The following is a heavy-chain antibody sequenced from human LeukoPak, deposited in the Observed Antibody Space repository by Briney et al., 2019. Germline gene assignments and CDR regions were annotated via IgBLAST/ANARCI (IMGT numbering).Heavy chain of an antibody. J-gene: IGHJ4*02. CDR3: ARGSGYYGEDFEY. CDR2: INHSGST. D-gene: IGHD3-22*01. CDR1: GGSFSGYY. Sequence: SETLSLTCAVYGGSFSGYYWSWIRQPSGKGLEWIGEINHSGSTNYNPSLKSRATISVDTSKNQFSLNLSSVTAADTAVYYCARGSGYYGEDFEYWGQGTLVTVSS. V-gene: IGHV4-34*01.